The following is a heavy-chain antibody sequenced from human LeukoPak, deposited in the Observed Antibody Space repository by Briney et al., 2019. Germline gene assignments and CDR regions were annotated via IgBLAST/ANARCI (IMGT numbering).Heavy chain of an antibody. J-gene: IGHJ5*02. CDR1: GFTLSSNW. CDR2: IKNDGSRT. Sequence: GGSLRLSCVASGFTLSSNWMHWVRQAPGKGREWVSRIKNDGSRTTYADSVKGRFTISRDNARNTLYLQMSSLRAEDTAVYYCVRSDWFDPWGQGTLVTVSS. CDR3: VRSDWFDP. V-gene: IGHV3-74*03.